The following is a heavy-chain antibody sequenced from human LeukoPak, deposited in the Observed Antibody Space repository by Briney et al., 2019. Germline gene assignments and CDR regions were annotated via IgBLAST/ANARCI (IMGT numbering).Heavy chain of an antibody. CDR1: GGSFSGYY. J-gene: IGHJ5*02. D-gene: IGHD2-15*01. CDR3: AGHVVVVAATPNWFDP. V-gene: IGHV4-34*01. CDR2: INHSGST. Sequence: LETLSLTCAVYGGSFSGYYWGWIRQPPGKGLEWIGEINHSGSTNYNPSLKSRVTISVDTSKNQFSLKLSSVTAADTAVYYCAGHVVVVAATPNWFDPWGQGTLVTVSS.